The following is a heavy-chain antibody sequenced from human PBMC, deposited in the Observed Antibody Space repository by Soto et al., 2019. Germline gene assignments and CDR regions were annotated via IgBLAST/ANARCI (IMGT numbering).Heavy chain of an antibody. CDR2: INHSGST. V-gene: IGHV4-34*01. D-gene: IGHD2-2*02. CDR1: GGSFSGYY. CDR3: ARVPFRKLLYGDY. Sequence: SETLSLTCAVYGGSFSGYYWSWIRQPPGKGLEWIGEINHSGSTNYNPSLKSRVTISVDTSKNQFSLKLSSVTAADTAVYYCARVPFRKLLYGDYWGQGTLVTVSS. J-gene: IGHJ4*02.